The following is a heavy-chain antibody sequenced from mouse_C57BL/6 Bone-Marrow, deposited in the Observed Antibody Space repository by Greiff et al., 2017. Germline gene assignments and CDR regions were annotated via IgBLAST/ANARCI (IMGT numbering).Heavy chain of an antibody. CDR3: ARSPLRGFDY. CDR2: INPNNGGT. D-gene: IGHD1-1*01. CDR1: GYTFTDYY. J-gene: IGHJ2*01. V-gene: IGHV1-26*01. Sequence: VQLKQSGPELVKPGASVKISCKASGYTFTDYYMNWVKQSHGKSLEWIGDINPNNGGTSYNQKFKGKATLTVDKSSSTAYMELRSLTSEDSAVYYCARSPLRGFDYWGQGTTLTVSS.